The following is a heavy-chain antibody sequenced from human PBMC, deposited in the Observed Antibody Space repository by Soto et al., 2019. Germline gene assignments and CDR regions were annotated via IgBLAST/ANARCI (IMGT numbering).Heavy chain of an antibody. CDR3: ARCSGGYTYYYGMDV. D-gene: IGHD5-12*01. Sequence: GGSLRLSCAASGFTFSSYGMHCVRQAPGKGLEWVAVIWYDGSNKYYADSVKGRFTISRDNSKNTLYLQMNSLRAEDTAVYYCARCSGGYTYYYGMDVWGQGTTVTVSS. CDR2: IWYDGSNK. CDR1: GFTFSSYG. V-gene: IGHV3-33*01. J-gene: IGHJ6*02.